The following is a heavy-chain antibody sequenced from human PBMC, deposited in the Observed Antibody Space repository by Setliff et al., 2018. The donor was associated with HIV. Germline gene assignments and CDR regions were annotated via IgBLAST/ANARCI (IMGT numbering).Heavy chain of an antibody. V-gene: IGHV4-39*01. CDR3: ASGFRAVSYYYYYYMDV. Sequence: SETLSLTCTVSGGSISSSSYYWGWIRQPPGKGLEWIGSIYYSGSTYYNPSLKSRVTISVDTSKNQFPLKLSSVTAADTAVYYCASGFRAVSYYYYYYMDVWGKGTTVTVSS. D-gene: IGHD3-10*01. CDR1: GGSISSSSYY. J-gene: IGHJ6*03. CDR2: IYYSGST.